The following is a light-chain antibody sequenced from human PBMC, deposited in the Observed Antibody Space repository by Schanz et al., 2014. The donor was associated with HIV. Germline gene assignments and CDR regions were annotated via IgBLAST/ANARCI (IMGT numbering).Light chain of an antibody. CDR2: GNN. V-gene: IGLV1-40*01. CDR3: AAWDVNLNGPV. CDR1: SSNIGAGYD. Sequence: QSVLTQPPSVSGAPGQRVTISCTGSSSNIGAGYDVHWYKQLPETAPKLLMFGNNNRPSGVPDRFSGSKSGSSASLAISGLQADDEADYYCAAWDVNLNGPVFGGGTQLTVL. J-gene: IGLJ2*01.